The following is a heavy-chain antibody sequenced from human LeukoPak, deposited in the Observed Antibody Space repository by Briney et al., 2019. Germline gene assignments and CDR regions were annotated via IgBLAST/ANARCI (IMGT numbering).Heavy chain of an antibody. Sequence: GESLQISCKGSGYSFSTYWIVWVRQMPGKGPEWMGIIYPGDSDTGYSPSFQGQVTISADKSISTAYLQWSSLKASDTAMYYCARQDGSSGSNYWGQGTLVTVSS. CDR1: GYSFSTYW. CDR3: ARQDGSSGSNY. CDR2: IYPGDSDT. V-gene: IGHV5-51*01. D-gene: IGHD6-19*01. J-gene: IGHJ4*02.